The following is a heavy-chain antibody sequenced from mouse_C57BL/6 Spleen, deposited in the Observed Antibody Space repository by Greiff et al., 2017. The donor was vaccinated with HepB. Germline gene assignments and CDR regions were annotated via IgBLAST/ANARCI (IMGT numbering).Heavy chain of an antibody. J-gene: IGHJ3*01. D-gene: IGHD2-5*01. CDR1: GFNIKDYY. Sequence: EVQLQQSGAELVRPGASVKLSCTASGFNIKDYYMHWVKQRPEQGLEWIGRIDPEDGDTEYAPKFQGKATMTADTSSNTAYLQLSSLTSEDTAVYYCTTWRPYYSNYRFAYWGQGTLVTVSA. CDR3: TTWRPYYSNYRFAY. V-gene: IGHV14-1*01. CDR2: IDPEDGDT.